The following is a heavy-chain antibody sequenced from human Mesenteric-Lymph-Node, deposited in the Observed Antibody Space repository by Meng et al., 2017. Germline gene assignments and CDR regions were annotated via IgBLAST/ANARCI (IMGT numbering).Heavy chain of an antibody. CDR2: IYHSGST. Sequence: SQTLSLTCTVSGYSISSGYYWGWIRQPPGKGLEWIGSIYHSGSTYYNPSLKSRVTISVDTSKNQFSLKLCSVTAADTAVYYCARVLFMVRGVSAFDIWGQGTMVTVSS. CDR3: ARVLFMVRGVSAFDI. CDR1: GYSISSGYY. D-gene: IGHD3-10*01. V-gene: IGHV4-38-2*02. J-gene: IGHJ3*02.